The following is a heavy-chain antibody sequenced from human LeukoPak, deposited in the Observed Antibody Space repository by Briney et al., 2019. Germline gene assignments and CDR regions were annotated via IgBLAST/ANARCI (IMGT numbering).Heavy chain of an antibody. V-gene: IGHV4-59*01. CDR1: GGSISSYY. Sequence: SETLSLTCTVSGGSISSYYWSWIRQPPGKGLEWIGYIYYSGSTNYNPSLKSRVTISVDTSKNQFSLKLSSMTAADTAVYYCARDDSSGYYVYWGQGTLVTVSS. D-gene: IGHD3-22*01. CDR2: IYYSGST. J-gene: IGHJ4*02. CDR3: ARDDSSGYYVY.